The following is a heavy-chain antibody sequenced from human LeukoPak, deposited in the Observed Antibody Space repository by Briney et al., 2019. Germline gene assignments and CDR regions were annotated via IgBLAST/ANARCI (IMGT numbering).Heavy chain of an antibody. J-gene: IGHJ6*03. V-gene: IGHV1-8*03. Sequence: ASVKVSCKASGYTFTGYDINWVRQATGQGLEWMGWMNPNSGNTGYAQKFQGRVTITRNTSISTAYMELSSLRSEDTAVYYCARRAWNYVRYYYYMDVWGKGTTVTVS. CDR3: ARRAWNYVRYYYYMDV. CDR1: GYTFTGYD. D-gene: IGHD1-7*01. CDR2: MNPNSGNT.